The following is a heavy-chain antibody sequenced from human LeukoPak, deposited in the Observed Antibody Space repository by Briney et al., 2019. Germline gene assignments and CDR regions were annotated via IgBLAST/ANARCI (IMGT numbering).Heavy chain of an antibody. CDR3: ARDYGDYEGDYFDY. V-gene: IGHV3-11*01. J-gene: IGHJ4*02. D-gene: IGHD4-17*01. CDR2: ISSSGSTI. CDR1: GGSISSSY. Sequence: LSLTCTVSGGSISSSYWSWIRQAPGKGLEWVSYISSSGSTIYYADSVKGRFTISRDNAKNSLYLQMNSLRAEDTAVYYCARDYGDYEGDYFDYWGQGTLVTVSS.